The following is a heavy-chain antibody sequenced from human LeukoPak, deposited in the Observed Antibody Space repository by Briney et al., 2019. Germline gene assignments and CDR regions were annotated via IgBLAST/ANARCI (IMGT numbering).Heavy chain of an antibody. CDR2: ISSNGGST. CDR1: GFTFSNYA. D-gene: IGHD2-15*01. Sequence: GGSLRLSCSASGFTFSNYAMHWVRQAPGKGLEYVSAISSNGGSTYYADSVKGRFTISRDNSKNTLYIQMSSLIAEDTAVYYCVKALGYCSGGSCLAFDIWGQGTMVTVSS. V-gene: IGHV3-64D*06. CDR3: VKALGYCSGGSCLAFDI. J-gene: IGHJ3*02.